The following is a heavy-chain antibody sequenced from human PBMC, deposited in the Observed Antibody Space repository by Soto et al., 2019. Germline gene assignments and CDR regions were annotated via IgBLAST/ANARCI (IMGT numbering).Heavy chain of an antibody. Sequence: QVTLKESGPTLVKPTQTLTLTCTVSGLSLRTTGVGVGWVRQPPGKALEWLALLYWDDDQRYSPSLRSRLTIAQDISDKQVDLNIPNMDTVDTATYYCVQSRCGDDCLEIFWSHAYNGLDVWGQGTTVTVSS. D-gene: IGHD2-21*02. CDR3: VQSRCGDDCLEIFWSHAYNGLDV. J-gene: IGHJ6*02. CDR1: GLSLRTTGVG. V-gene: IGHV2-5*02. CDR2: LYWDDDQ.